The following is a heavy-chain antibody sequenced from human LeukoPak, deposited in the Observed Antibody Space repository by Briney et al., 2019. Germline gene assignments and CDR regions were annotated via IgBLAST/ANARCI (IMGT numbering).Heavy chain of an antibody. CDR3: ARSAAGTLDY. J-gene: IGHJ4*02. Sequence: SQTLSLTCAISGDSVSSNSATWNWIRQSPSRGLEWLGRTYYKSKWYNDYAISVRSRITINPDTSKNQFSLHLNSVTPEDTAVYYCARSAAGTLDYWGQGTLVTVSS. CDR1: GDSVSSNSAT. V-gene: IGHV6-1*01. CDR2: TYYKSKWYN. D-gene: IGHD6-13*01.